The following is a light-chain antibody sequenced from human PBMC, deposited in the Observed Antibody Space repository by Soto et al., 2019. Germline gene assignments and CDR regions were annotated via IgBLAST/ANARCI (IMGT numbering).Light chain of an antibody. CDR2: GAT. J-gene: IGKJ2*01. CDR1: QSVGTN. Sequence: EIVMTQSPGTLSVSPGERVTLSCRASQSVGTNLLWLQQKPGQAPRLLIYGATARATGIPARFSGSGSGTEFTLTSSGRQAEEFAVYYCQQDFLWYTLGQGTNLEV. V-gene: IGKV3-15*01. CDR3: QQDFLWYT.